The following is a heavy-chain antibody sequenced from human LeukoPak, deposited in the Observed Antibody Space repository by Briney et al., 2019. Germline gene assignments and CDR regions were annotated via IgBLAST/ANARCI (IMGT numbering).Heavy chain of an antibody. V-gene: IGHV3-30*02. CDR2: IRYDGSNK. Sequence: GGSLRLSCAASGFSFSSYGMHWVRQAPGKGLEWVTFIRYDGSNKYYADSVKGRFTISRDSSKNTLYLQMNSLKFEDTAVYYCARETYYYDSSTYFRATDYWGQGTLVTVSS. CDR3: ARETYYYDSSTYFRATDY. D-gene: IGHD3-22*01. CDR1: GFSFSSYG. J-gene: IGHJ4*02.